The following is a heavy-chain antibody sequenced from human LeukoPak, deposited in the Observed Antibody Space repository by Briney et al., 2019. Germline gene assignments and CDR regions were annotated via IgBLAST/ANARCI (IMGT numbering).Heavy chain of an antibody. CDR1: GYTFTNYG. J-gene: IGHJ4*02. D-gene: IGHD6-19*01. Sequence: ASVKVSCKASGYTFTNYGISWVRQAPGQGLEWMGWINPNSGGTNYAQKFQGRVTMTRDTSISTAYMELSRLRSDDTAVYYCARDTGYSSGWDLDYWGQGTLVTVSS. CDR3: ARDTGYSSGWDLDY. CDR2: INPNSGGT. V-gene: IGHV1-2*02.